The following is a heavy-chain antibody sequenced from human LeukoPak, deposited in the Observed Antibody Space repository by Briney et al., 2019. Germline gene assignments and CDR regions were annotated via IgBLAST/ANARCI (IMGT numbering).Heavy chain of an antibody. J-gene: IGHJ4*02. CDR2: ISSSSSYI. CDR3: ARDKYSSSWYEDFDY. Sequence: GGSLRLSCAASGFTFSNYSMNWVRQAPGKGLEWVSSISSSSSYIYYADSVKGRFTISRDNAKNSLYLQMNSLRAEDTAVYYCARDKYSSSWYEDFDYWGQGTLVTVSS. D-gene: IGHD6-13*01. CDR1: GFTFSNYS. V-gene: IGHV3-21*01.